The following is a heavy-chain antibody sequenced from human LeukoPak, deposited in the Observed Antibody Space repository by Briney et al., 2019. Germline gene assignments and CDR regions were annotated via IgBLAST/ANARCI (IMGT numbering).Heavy chain of an antibody. D-gene: IGHD1-26*01. J-gene: IGHJ4*02. CDR2: ISYDGSNK. V-gene: IGHV3-30*03. CDR3: ARDESGGATRPYCFDY. CDR1: GFTFSSYG. Sequence: QTGGSLRLSCAASGFTFSSYGMHWVRQAPGKGLEWVAVISYDGSNKYYADSVKGRFTISRDNSKNTLYLQMNSLRAEDTAVYYCARDESGGATRPYCFDYWGQGTLVTVSS.